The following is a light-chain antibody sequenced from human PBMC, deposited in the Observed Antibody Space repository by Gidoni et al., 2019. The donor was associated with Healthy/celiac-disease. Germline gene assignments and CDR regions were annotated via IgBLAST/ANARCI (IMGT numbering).Light chain of an antibody. V-gene: IGKV1-33*01. CDR1: QDISNY. CDR3: QHYDNLSALT. CDR2: DTS. Sequence: DIQITQSPSSLSASVGDRVTITCQASQDISNYLNWYQQKPGKAPKLLIYDTSNLETGVPSRFSGSGSGTDFTFTISSLQPEDIATYYCQHYDNLSALTFGGGTKVEIK. J-gene: IGKJ4*01.